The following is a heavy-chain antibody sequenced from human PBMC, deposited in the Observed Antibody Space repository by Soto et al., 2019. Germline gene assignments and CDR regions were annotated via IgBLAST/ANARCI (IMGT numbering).Heavy chain of an antibody. CDR3: ARAPYYYGSGSYYQVDY. J-gene: IGHJ4*02. Sequence: RASVKVSCKASGYTFTSYGISWVRQAPGQGLEWMGWISAYNGNTNYAQKLQGRVTMTTDTSTSTAYMELRSLRSDDTAVYYCARAPYYYGSGSYYQVDYWGQGTLVTVSS. CDR2: ISAYNGNT. CDR1: GYTFTSYG. V-gene: IGHV1-18*04. D-gene: IGHD3-10*01.